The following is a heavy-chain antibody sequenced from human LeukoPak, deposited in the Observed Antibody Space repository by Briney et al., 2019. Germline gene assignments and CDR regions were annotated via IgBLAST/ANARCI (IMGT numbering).Heavy chain of an antibody. D-gene: IGHD5-24*01. CDR1: GGSITSSSYY. V-gene: IGHV4-39*07. CDR2: VYYSGNS. CDR3: ATREMATKYYFDY. Sequence: PSETLSLTCTVSGGSITSSSYYWGWIRQPPGKGLEWIGSVYYSGNSYNNPSLKSRVTLSVDTSKNQFSLKLNSVTAADTAVYYCATREMATKYYFDYWGQGTLVTVSS. J-gene: IGHJ4*02.